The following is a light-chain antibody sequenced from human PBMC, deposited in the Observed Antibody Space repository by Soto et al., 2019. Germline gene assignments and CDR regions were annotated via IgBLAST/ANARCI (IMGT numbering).Light chain of an antibody. CDR1: QSVGST. J-gene: IGKJ1*01. V-gene: IGKV3-15*01. Sequence: EIVMTQSPATLSVSPGERATLSCRASQSVGSTLAWYQQKVGQAPRLLIYDASARATGIPARFSGSGSGTEFTLTISSLQPEDFAVYYCQQYNDWPETFGQGTKV. CDR3: QQYNDWPET. CDR2: DAS.